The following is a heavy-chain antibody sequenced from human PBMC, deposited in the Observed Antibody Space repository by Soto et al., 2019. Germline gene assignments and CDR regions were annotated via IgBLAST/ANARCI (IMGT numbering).Heavy chain of an antibody. CDR3: ARQIRVLWFGELLNWFDP. CDR2: IYYSGST. Sequence: PSETLSLTCTVSGGSISSSSYYWGWIRQPPGKGLEWIGSIYYSGSTYYNPSLKSRVTISVDTSKNQFSLKLSSVTAADTAVYYCARQIRVLWFGELLNWFDPWGQGTLVTVPS. J-gene: IGHJ5*02. V-gene: IGHV4-39*01. CDR1: GGSISSSSYY. D-gene: IGHD3-10*01.